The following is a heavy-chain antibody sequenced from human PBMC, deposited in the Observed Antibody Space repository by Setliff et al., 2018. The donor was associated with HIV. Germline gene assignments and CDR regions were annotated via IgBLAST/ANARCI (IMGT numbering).Heavy chain of an antibody. CDR2: IYSSGST. CDR1: GGSISSGSYY. D-gene: IGHD3-3*01. J-gene: IGHJ6*03. Sequence: PSETLSLTCTVSGGSISSGSYYWNWIRQPAGKGLEWIGHIYSSGSTNYNPSLKSRVTISVDTSKDQFSLKLNSVTAADTAVYYCARSPPTTFWSGYTYYYYMDVWGKGTTVTVSS. CDR3: ARSPPTTFWSGYTYYYYMDV. V-gene: IGHV4-61*10.